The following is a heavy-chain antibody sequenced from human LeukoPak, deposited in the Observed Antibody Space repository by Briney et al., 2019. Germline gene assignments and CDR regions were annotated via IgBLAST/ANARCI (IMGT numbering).Heavy chain of an antibody. CDR3: ARGENDYYDSSGPDAFDI. CDR1: GFSLSTSGVG. V-gene: IGHV2-5*02. D-gene: IGHD3-22*01. CDR2: IYWDDDK. J-gene: IGHJ3*02. Sequence: GPTLVKPTQTLTLTCTFSGFSLSTSGVGVGWIRQPPGKALEWLALIYWDDDKRYSPSLKSRLTITKDTSKNQVVLTMTNMDPVDTATYYCARGENDYYDSSGPDAFDIWGQGTMVTVSS.